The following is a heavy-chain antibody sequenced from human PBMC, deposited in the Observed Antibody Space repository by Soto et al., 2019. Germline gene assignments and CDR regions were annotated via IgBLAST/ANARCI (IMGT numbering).Heavy chain of an antibody. V-gene: IGHV4-4*07. CDR1: GGSISSYY. Sequence: PSETLSLTCTVSGGSISSYYWSWMRQPAGKGLEWIGRIYTSGSTNHNPSLKSRVTMSVDTSKNQFSLKLSSVTAADTAVYYCARDSPVVPAAFDYWGQGTLVTVSS. CDR3: ARDSPVVPAAFDY. D-gene: IGHD2-2*01. CDR2: IYTSGST. J-gene: IGHJ4*02.